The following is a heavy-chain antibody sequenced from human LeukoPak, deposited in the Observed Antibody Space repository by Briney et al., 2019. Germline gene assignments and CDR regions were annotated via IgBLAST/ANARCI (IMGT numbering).Heavy chain of an antibody. D-gene: IGHD5-24*01. Sequence: PGGSLRLSCAVSGFTFSSYWMNWVRQVPGKGLVWVSHINTFGTTATYADSVKGRFTISRDNANNTLYLQMNSLRVEDTAVYYCVRDNAYKLDYWGQGTLVTVSS. CDR1: GFTFSSYW. CDR2: INTFGTTA. J-gene: IGHJ4*02. V-gene: IGHV3-74*01. CDR3: VRDNAYKLDY.